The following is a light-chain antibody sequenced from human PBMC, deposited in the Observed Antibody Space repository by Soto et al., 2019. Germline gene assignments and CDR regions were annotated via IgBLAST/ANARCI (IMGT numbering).Light chain of an antibody. V-gene: IGLV2-14*01. CDR3: NSYAGSSYV. Sequence: QSALTQPASMSGSPGQSITISCTGTNSDIGAYNYVSWYQQYPGKAPKLIIYGVSNRPSGVSNRFSGSKFGNTASLTISGLQADDEAEYYCNSYAGSSYVFGTGTKLTVL. CDR2: GVS. CDR1: NSDIGAYNY. J-gene: IGLJ1*01.